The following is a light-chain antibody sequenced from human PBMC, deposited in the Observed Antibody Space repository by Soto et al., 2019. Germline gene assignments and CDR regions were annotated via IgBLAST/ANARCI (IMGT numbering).Light chain of an antibody. CDR1: SSDVGGYNY. CDR2: EVS. J-gene: IGLJ2*01. Sequence: QSALTQPASVSGSPGQSITISCTGTSSDVGGYNYVSWYQQHPGKAPKLMIYEVSNRPSGISNRFSGSKSGNTASLTISGLQAEDEADYYCSSYTGSSTPVIFGGGTKVTVL. V-gene: IGLV2-14*01. CDR3: SSYTGSSTPVI.